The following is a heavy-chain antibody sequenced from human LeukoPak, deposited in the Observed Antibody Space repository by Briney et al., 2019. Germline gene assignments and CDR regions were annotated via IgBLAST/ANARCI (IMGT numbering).Heavy chain of an antibody. CDR2: IRPESGDT. CDR3: ARDVVLPHGGYGLDV. Sequence: APVKVSCKASGYTFTYYYIHWVRQAPGQGLEWMGWIRPESGDTNSAQKFQDWITLSRDTSTSTAYLELTRLTSDDTAIYYCARDVVLPHGGYGLDVWGQGTTVTVPS. J-gene: IGHJ6*02. D-gene: IGHD2-2*01. CDR1: GYTFTYYY. V-gene: IGHV1-2*04.